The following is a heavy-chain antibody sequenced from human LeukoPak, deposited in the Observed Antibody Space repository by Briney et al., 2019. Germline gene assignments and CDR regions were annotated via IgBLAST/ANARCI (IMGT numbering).Heavy chain of an antibody. Sequence: SETLSLTCAVYGGSFSGYYWSWIRQPPGKGLEWVGEINHSGSTNYNPSLKSRVTISVDTSKNQFSLKLSSVTAADTAVYYCARDSSGWLGYFDYWGQGTLVTVSS. CDR2: INHSGST. D-gene: IGHD6-19*01. CDR1: GGSFSGYY. J-gene: IGHJ4*02. V-gene: IGHV4-34*01. CDR3: ARDSSGWLGYFDY.